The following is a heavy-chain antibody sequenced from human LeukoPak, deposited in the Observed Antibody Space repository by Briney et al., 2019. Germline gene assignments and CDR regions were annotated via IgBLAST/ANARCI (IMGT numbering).Heavy chain of an antibody. CDR1: GFTFSSYE. V-gene: IGHV3-48*03. CDR3: ARDFGPYGMDV. Sequence: PGGSLRLSCAASGFTFSSYEMNWVRQAPGKGLEWVSYISSSGSTIYYADSVKGRFTISRDNAMGTLYLQMNSLRAEDTAVYYCARDFGPYGMDVWGQGTTVTVSS. CDR2: ISSSGSTI. D-gene: IGHD3-16*01. J-gene: IGHJ6*02.